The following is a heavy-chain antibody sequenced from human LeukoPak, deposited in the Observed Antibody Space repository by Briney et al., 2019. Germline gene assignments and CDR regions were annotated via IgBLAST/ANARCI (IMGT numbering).Heavy chain of an antibody. CDR3: AGLVGANDDAFDI. CDR1: GFTFSSYA. CDR2: ISGSGGST. D-gene: IGHD1-26*01. V-gene: IGHV3-23*01. Sequence: GGSLRLSCAASGFTFSSYAVSWVRPAPGKGLEWVSAISGSGGSTYYADSVKGRFTISRDNSKNTLYLQMNSLRAEDTAVYYCAGLVGANDDAFDIWGQGTMVTVSS. J-gene: IGHJ3*02.